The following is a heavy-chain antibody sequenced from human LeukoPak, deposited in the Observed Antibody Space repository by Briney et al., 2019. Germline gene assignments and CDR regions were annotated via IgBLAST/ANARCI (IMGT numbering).Heavy chain of an antibody. J-gene: IGHJ4*02. CDR3: VRIGWDGWDFDY. D-gene: IGHD6-19*01. Sequence: GGSLRLSCAASGFTFSSYSMNWVRQAPGKGLEWVANIKKDGNEKIYVDSVKGRFSISRDNTKYSLYLQMNSLRVEDTAVYYCVRIGWDGWDFDYWGQGTLVTVSS. CDR1: GFTFSSYS. V-gene: IGHV3-7*03. CDR2: IKKDGNEK.